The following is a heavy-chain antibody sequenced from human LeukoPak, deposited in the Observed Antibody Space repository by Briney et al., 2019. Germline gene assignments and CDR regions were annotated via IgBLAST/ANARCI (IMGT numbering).Heavy chain of an antibody. CDR2: IFTSGRT. CDR1: GGSISSGSYY. Sequence: SETLSLTCTVSGGSISSGSYYWSWIRQPAGKGLELIGRIFTSGRTNYNPSLKSRVTISLDTSKNQFSLKLSSATAADTAVYYCARGLTYYYGSGSNNWFDPWGQGTLVTVSS. D-gene: IGHD3-10*01. V-gene: IGHV4-61*02. J-gene: IGHJ5*02. CDR3: ARGLTYYYGSGSNNWFDP.